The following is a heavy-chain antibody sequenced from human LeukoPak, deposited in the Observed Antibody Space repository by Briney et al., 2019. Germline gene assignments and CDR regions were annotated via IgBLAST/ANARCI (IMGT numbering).Heavy chain of an antibody. J-gene: IGHJ3*02. CDR3: ARDEMIAHDAFDI. CDR1: GFTFRTYW. V-gene: IGHV3-7*01. Sequence: GGSLRLSCASSGFTFRTYWMSWVRLAPGQGLEWVANIKQDGSKKYYVDSVKGRFTISRDTAKNSLYLQMNSLRAEDTAVYDCARDEMIAHDAFDIWGQGTMVIVSS. CDR2: IKQDGSKK. D-gene: IGHD2-21*01.